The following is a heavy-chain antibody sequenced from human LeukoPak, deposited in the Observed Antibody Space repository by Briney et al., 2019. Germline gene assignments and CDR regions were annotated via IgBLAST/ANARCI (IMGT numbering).Heavy chain of an antibody. J-gene: IGHJ4*02. D-gene: IGHD6-25*01. CDR2: INHNGNVN. CDR1: GFTFSSYW. CDR3: AREYSTGDY. V-gene: IGHV3-7*01. Sequence: GGSLRLSCAASGFTFSSYWMNWARQAPGKGLEWVASINHNGNVNYYVDSVKGRFTISRDNAKNSLYLQMNSLRAEDTAVYYCAREYSTGDYWGQGTLVTVSS.